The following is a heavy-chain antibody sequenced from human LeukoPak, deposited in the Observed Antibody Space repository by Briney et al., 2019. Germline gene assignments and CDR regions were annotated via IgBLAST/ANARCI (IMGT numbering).Heavy chain of an antibody. CDR2: LYSGGMT. D-gene: IGHD1-26*01. V-gene: IGHV3-53*01. CDR1: GFTVNNYY. CDR3: ARMFGGNYYGYYFDY. Sequence: GGSLRLSCAASGFTVNNYYMTWVRQAPGKGLECVSILYSGGMTYYADSVKGRFTISTDTSKNTVNLQMNSLRAENTAIYYCARMFGGNYYGYYFDYWGQGSMLTVSS. J-gene: IGHJ4*02.